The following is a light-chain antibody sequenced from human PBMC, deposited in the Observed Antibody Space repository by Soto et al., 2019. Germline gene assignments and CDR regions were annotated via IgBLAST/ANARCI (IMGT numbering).Light chain of an antibody. CDR3: QSYDRSLRTSV. CDR1: SSNIGAGYD. J-gene: IGLJ1*01. V-gene: IGLV1-40*01. Sequence: QSLLTQPPSVSGAPGQRFTISCSGSSSNIGAGYDVNWYRQLPGTAPKLLIYGNSDRPSGVPDRFSGSKSGTSASLAITGLQAEDEADYFCQSYDRSLRTSVFGTGTKVTVL. CDR2: GNS.